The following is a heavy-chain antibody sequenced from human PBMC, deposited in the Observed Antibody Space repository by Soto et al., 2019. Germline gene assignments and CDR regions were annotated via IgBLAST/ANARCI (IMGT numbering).Heavy chain of an antibody. CDR2: IWYDGSNK. CDR1: GFTFSSYG. Sequence: QVQLVESGGGVVQPGRSLSLSCAASGFTFSSYGMHWVRQAPGTGLEGVAVIWYDGSNKYYADSVKGRFTISRDNSKNALYLEVNSLRAEDTAVYYCAREIIVGGPAALSPFDLWGLGTLVTVSS. CDR3: AREIIVGGPAALSPFDL. V-gene: IGHV3-33*01. J-gene: IGHJ4*02. D-gene: IGHD2-2*01.